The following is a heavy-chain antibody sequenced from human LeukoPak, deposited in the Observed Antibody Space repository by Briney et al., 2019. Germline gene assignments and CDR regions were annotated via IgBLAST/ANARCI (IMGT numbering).Heavy chain of an antibody. CDR3: ATPGGSGWYWVFDY. CDR1: GYTFTSYY. Sequence: ASVKVSCKASGYTFTSYYMHWVRQAPGQGLEWMGIINPSGGSTSYAQKFQGRVTMTEDTSTDTAYMELSSLRSEDTAVYYCATPGGSGWYWVFDYWGQGTLVTVSS. CDR2: INPSGGST. J-gene: IGHJ4*02. V-gene: IGHV1-46*01. D-gene: IGHD6-19*01.